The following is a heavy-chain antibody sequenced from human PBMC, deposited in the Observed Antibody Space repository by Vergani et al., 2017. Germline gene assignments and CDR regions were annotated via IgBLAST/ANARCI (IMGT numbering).Heavy chain of an antibody. V-gene: IGHV3-9*01. CDR2: ISWNSGSI. J-gene: IGHJ5*02. CDR1: GFTFDDYA. Sequence: EVQLVESGGGLVQPGRSLRLSCAASGFTFDDYAMHWVRQAPGKGLEWVSGISWNSGSIGYADSVKGRVTISRDNAKNSLYQQRNSLRAGDTALYYCAKGFDPWGQGTLVTVSS. CDR3: AKGFDP.